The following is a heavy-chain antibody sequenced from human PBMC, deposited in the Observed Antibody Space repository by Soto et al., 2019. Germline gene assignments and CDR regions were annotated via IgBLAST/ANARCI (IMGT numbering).Heavy chain of an antibody. D-gene: IGHD2-21*02. CDR1: GFTFRTYT. V-gene: IGHV3-21*01. CDR3: ARGFRRTVVTSNDAFDI. J-gene: IGHJ3*02. CDR2: IRGFSPYT. Sequence: GGSLRLSCVASGFTFRTYTMNWVRQAPGKGLEWVSGIRGFSPYTFYAESVKGRFTISRDNAKNSLYLQMNSLGVEDTAVYYCARGFRRTVVTSNDAFDIWGQGTMVTVSS.